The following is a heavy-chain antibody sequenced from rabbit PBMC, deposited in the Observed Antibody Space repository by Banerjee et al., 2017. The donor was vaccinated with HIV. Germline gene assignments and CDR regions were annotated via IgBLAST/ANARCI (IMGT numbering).Heavy chain of an antibody. Sequence: QEQLVESGRGLVQPGGSLKLSCKASGFDVNTYYMSWVRQAPGKRPEWIACFYNGDGSTYYATWVNGRFTLSKTSSTTVTLQMTSLTAADTATYFCARGYPDSTAYELWGQGTLVTVS. CDR1: GFDVNTYY. V-gene: IGHV1S47*01. D-gene: IGHD4-2*01. CDR2: FYNGDGST. J-gene: IGHJ4*01. CDR3: ARGYPDSTAYEL.